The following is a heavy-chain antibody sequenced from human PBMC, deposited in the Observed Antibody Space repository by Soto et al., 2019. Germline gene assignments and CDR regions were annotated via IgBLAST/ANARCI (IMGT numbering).Heavy chain of an antibody. D-gene: IGHD3-10*01. CDR3: ARGYYGSGSYPQPFDY. V-gene: IGHV3-21*01. J-gene: IGHJ4*02. CDR2: ISIGSIYI. CDR1: GFTFSSYS. Sequence: EVQLVESGGGLVKPGGSLRLSCAASGFTFSSYSMNWVRQAPGKGLEWVSSISIGSIYIYYADSVRGRFTVSRDTAKNSVFLQMNSLRAEDTAVYYCARGYYGSGSYPQPFDYWGQGTLVTVSS.